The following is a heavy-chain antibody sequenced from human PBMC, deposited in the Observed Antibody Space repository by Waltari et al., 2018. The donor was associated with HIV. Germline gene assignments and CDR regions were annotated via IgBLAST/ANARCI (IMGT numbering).Heavy chain of an antibody. V-gene: IGHV4-59*01. Sequence: QVQLQESGSGLVKPSEPLPLTCTVPGGSLSRYYCSWLRPHPGKGLEWIGYIYYSGSTNYNPSLKGRVTISVDTPKNQFSLKLSSVTAADTAVYYCARGLPYYYGSGSYYLWGQGTLVTVSS. CDR1: GGSLSRYY. CDR3: ARGLPYYYGSGSYYL. D-gene: IGHD3-10*01. CDR2: IYYSGST. J-gene: IGHJ4*02.